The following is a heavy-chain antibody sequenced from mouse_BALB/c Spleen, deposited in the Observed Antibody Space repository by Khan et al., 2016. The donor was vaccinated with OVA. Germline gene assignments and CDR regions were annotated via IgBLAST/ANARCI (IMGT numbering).Heavy chain of an antibody. CDR3: ARVYGGYFDY. CDR2: ISYSGNT. V-gene: IGHV3-2*02. D-gene: IGHD1-1*01. Sequence: EVQLQESGPGLVKPSQSLSLTCTVTGYSITSDYAWNWIRQFPGNTLEWMGFISYSGNTNYNPSLNSRISITRDTSKNQFFLQLNSLTTEETATYYCARVYGGYFDYWGQGTTLTVSS. CDR1: GYSITSDYA. J-gene: IGHJ2*01.